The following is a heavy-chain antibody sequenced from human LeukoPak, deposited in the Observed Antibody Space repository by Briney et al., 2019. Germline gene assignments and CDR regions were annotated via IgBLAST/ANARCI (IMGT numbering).Heavy chain of an antibody. V-gene: IGHV4-39*01. CDR1: GASLSFTSHS. Sequence: SETLSLTCTVSGASLSFTSHSWGWVRQSPGKGLEWMATFHPSGSTFYNPSLQSRVTISADTSKSQFSLNLYSLTAADTAVYYCARLPTGFPNWFDTWGQGTLVTVSS. CDR3: ARLPTGFPNWFDT. D-gene: IGHD4-17*01. CDR2: FHPSGST. J-gene: IGHJ5*02.